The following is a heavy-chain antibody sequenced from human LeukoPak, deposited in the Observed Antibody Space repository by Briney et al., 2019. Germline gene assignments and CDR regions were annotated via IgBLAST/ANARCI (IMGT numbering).Heavy chain of an antibody. D-gene: IGHD6-19*01. CDR3: AKDEVIAVAGTEY. V-gene: IGHV3-30*02. Sequence: GGSLRLSCAASGFTFSSYGMHWVRQAPGKGLEWVAFIRYDGSNKYYADSVKGRFTISRDNSKNTLYLQMNSLRAEDTAVYYCAKDEVIAVAGTEYWGQGTLVTVSS. CDR2: IRYDGSNK. CDR1: GFTFSSYG. J-gene: IGHJ4*02.